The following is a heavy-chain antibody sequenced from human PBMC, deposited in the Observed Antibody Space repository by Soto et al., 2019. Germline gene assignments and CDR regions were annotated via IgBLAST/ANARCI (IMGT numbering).Heavy chain of an antibody. Sequence: PGGSLRLSCAASGFTFSSYSMNWVRQAPGKGLEWVSYISSSSSTIYYADSVKGRFTISRDNAKNSLYLQMNSLRDEDTAVYYCARDQYIVVVTAVDAFDIWGQGTMVTVSS. CDR2: ISSSSSTI. V-gene: IGHV3-48*02. CDR3: ARDQYIVVVTAVDAFDI. CDR1: GFTFSSYS. J-gene: IGHJ3*02. D-gene: IGHD2-21*02.